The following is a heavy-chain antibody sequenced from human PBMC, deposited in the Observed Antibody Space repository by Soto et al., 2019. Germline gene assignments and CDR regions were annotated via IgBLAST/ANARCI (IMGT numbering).Heavy chain of an antibody. CDR3: ARDFVPAYSGYSGY. V-gene: IGHV1-18*01. D-gene: IGHD5-12*01. J-gene: IGHJ4*02. Sequence: ASVKVSWKASWYTLSRFGINWGGQGPRQGLEWMGWLSAYNGNTNYAQKFQGRVTMTTDTSTTTAYMELRSLKSDDTAVYYCARDFVPAYSGYSGYWGQGTLVTVSS. CDR1: WYTLSRFG. CDR2: LSAYNGNT.